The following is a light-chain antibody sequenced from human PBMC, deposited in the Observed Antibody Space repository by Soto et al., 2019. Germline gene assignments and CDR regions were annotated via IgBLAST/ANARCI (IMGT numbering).Light chain of an antibody. Sequence: QLVLTQSPSASASLGASVTLTCTLSSTYSHYVITWHQQRPEKSPRYLMKVKSDGSHNRGDGISDRFTGSSSGTERYLTISSLQSEDEADYYCQTWGSDSVVFGGGTKVTVL. V-gene: IGLV4-69*01. CDR3: QTWGSDSVV. J-gene: IGLJ2*01. CDR1: STYSHYV. CDR2: VKSDGSH.